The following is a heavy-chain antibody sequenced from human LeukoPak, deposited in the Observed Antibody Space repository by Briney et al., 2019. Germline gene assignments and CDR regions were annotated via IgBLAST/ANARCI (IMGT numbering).Heavy chain of an antibody. CDR3: ATSQTTSSRYGNAFDI. V-gene: IGHV3-7*01. Sequence: GGSLRLSCAASEFTFSSYWMSWVRQAPGKGLEWVANIKQDGSEKYYVDSVKGRFTISRDNAKNSLYLQMNSLRVEDTAVYYCATSQTTSSRYGNAFDIWGQGTMVTVSS. J-gene: IGHJ3*02. D-gene: IGHD6-13*01. CDR2: IKQDGSEK. CDR1: EFTFSSYW.